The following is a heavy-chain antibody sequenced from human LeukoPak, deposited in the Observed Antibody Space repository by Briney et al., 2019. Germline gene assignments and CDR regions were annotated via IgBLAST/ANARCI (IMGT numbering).Heavy chain of an antibody. D-gene: IGHD2-21*01. Sequence: PSETLSLTCSVSGASVHTSTHYWAWIRQPPGKGLEWIGSIYHTGQTFVSASPGSRLSMSVDPSRDLLPLNLTSVTASDTAIYYCVRGFVITRSFDSWGQGALVIVSS. V-gene: IGHV4-39*02. CDR3: VRGFVITRSFDS. CDR2: IYHTGQT. CDR1: GASVHTSTHY. J-gene: IGHJ4*02.